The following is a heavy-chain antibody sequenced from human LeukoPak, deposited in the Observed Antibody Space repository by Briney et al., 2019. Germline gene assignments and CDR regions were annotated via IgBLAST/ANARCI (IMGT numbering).Heavy chain of an antibody. CDR1: GYTFTSYG. J-gene: IGHJ3*02. V-gene: IGHV1-18*01. D-gene: IGHD3-22*01. CDR3: ASLPYYYDTSEAFDI. CDR2: ISAYNGNT. Sequence: ASVKVSCKASGYTFTSYGISWVRQAPGQGLEWMGWISAYNGNTNYAQKLQGRVTLTTDTSTSTAYMELRSLRSDDTAVYYCASLPYYYDTSEAFDIWGQGTMVTVSS.